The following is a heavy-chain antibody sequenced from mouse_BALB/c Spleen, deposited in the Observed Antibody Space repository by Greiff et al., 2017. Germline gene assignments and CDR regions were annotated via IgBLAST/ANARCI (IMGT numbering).Heavy chain of an antibody. V-gene: IGHV8-12*01. D-gene: IGHD2-3*01. CDR1: GFSLSTSGMG. J-gene: IGHJ2*01. CDR2: IYWDDDK. CDR3: ARRAYDALDY. Sequence: VKLMESGPGILQPSQTLSLTCSFSGFSLSTSGMGVSWIRQPSGKGLEWLAHIYWDDDKRYNPSLKSRLTISKDTSRNQVFLKITSVDTADTATYYCARRAYDALDYWGQGTTLTVSS.